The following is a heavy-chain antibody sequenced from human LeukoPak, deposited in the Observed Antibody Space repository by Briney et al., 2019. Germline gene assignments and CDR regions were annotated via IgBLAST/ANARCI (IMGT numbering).Heavy chain of an antibody. J-gene: IGHJ4*02. CDR2: IYPGDSDT. CDR3: ARDEGILLWFGELAYYFDY. CDR1: GNSLTSYW. D-gene: IGHD3-10*01. Sequence: GESLKISSKGSGNSLTSYWIGWVRQMPGKGLEWMGIIYPGDSDTRYSPSFQGQVTISADKSITTAYLQWSSLKASDTAMYYCARDEGILLWFGELAYYFDYWGQGTLVTVSS. V-gene: IGHV5-51*01.